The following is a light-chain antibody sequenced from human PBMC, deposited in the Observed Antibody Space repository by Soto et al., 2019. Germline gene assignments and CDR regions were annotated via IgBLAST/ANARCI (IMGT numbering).Light chain of an antibody. CDR2: GAS. V-gene: IGKV3-15*01. CDR1: QSISSN. Sequence: EMVMTQSPATLSVSPGERATLSCRASQSISSNLAWYQQKPGQAPRLLIYGASTGATGVPARFSGSGSGTEFTLTISSLQSEDFAVYYCQQYNNRGTFGQGTKVDSK. J-gene: IGKJ1*01. CDR3: QQYNNRGT.